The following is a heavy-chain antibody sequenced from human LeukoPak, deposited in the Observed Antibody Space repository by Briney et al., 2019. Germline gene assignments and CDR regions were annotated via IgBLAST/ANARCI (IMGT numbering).Heavy chain of an antibody. CDR2: MNPNSGNT. CDR3: ARGRKWLRLGRWFDP. D-gene: IGHD5-12*01. V-gene: IGHV1-8*02. J-gene: IGHJ5*02. CDR1: GYTFTSYD. Sequence: ASVKVSCKASGYTFTSYDINWVRQAPGQGLEWMGWMNPNSGNTGYAQKFQGRVTMTRNTSICTAYMELSSLRSEDTAVYYCARGRKWLRLGRWFDPWGQGTLVTVSS.